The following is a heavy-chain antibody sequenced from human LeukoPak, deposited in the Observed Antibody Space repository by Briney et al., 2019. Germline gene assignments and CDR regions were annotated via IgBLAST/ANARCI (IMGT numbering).Heavy chain of an antibody. CDR2: INPSGGST. V-gene: IGHV1-46*01. CDR1: GYTFTSYY. J-gene: IGHJ4*02. Sequence: GVSVKVSCKASGYTFTSYYMHWVRQAPGQGLEWMGIINPSGGSTSYAQKFQGRVTMTRDTSTSTVYMELSSLRFEDTAVYYCARAGDYYDSSGYYLDYWGQGTLVTVSS. CDR3: ARAGDYYDSSGYYLDY. D-gene: IGHD3-22*01.